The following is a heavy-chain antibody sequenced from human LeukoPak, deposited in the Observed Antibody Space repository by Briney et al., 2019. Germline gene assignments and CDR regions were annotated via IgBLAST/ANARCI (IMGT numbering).Heavy chain of an antibody. CDR2: ISSSSSYI. CDR1: GFTFSSYS. J-gene: IGHJ5*02. Sequence: GGSLRLSCAASGFTFSSYSMNWVRQAPGKGLEWVSSISSSSSYIYYADSVKGRFTISRDNAKNSLYLQMNSLRAEDTAVYYCARDRAGVGRGYITIFGVSPVPGFDPWGQGTLVTVSS. CDR3: ARDRAGVGRGYITIFGVSPVPGFDP. V-gene: IGHV3-21*01. D-gene: IGHD3-3*01.